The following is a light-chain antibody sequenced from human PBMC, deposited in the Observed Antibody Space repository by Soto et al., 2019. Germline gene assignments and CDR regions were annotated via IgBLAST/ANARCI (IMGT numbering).Light chain of an antibody. CDR1: SSDVGAYNY. Sequence: QSVLTQPPSASGSPGQSVTISCTGTSSDVGAYNYVSWYQQHAGIAPKLVIYEVTKRPSGVPDRFSGSKSANTASLTVSGLQAEDEADYYCSSFASSNTWVFGGGTKLTVL. J-gene: IGLJ3*02. V-gene: IGLV2-8*01. CDR2: EVT. CDR3: SSFASSNTWV.